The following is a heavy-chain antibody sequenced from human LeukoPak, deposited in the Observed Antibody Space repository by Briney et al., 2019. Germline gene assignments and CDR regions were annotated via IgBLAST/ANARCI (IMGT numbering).Heavy chain of an antibody. J-gene: IGHJ4*02. CDR2: IYYTGST. Sequence: SETLSLTCTVSGGSISSFYWSWIRQPPGKGLEWIGYIYYTGSTNYNPSLKSRLTISVDASKNQLSLNLSSVTATDTAVYYCASLSTVTQGYFDSWGQGTLVTVSS. D-gene: IGHD4-17*01. CDR1: GGSISSFY. CDR3: ASLSTVTQGYFDS. V-gene: IGHV4-59*08.